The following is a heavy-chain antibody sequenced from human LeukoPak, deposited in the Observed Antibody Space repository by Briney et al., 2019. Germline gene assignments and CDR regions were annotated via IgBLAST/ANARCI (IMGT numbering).Heavy chain of an antibody. Sequence: HPGGSLRLSCAASGFTVSSNYMSWVRQAPGKGLELVSVIYSGGSTYNADSGKGWFTISRDNSKNTLYLQMNGLRAEDTAVYYCAKSRWGYYDCGESWGQGTLVTVSS. CDR3: AKSRWGYYDCGES. CDR2: IYSGGST. CDR1: GFTVSSNY. D-gene: IGHD3-22*01. V-gene: IGHV3-53*01. J-gene: IGHJ5*02.